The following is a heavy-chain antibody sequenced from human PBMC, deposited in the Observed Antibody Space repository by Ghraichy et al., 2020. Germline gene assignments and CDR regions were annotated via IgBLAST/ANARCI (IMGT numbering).Heavy chain of an antibody. CDR2: INHSGST. CDR3: ARAVDTARGYYFDY. CDR1: GGSFSGYY. Sequence: SETLSLTCAVYGGSFSGYYWSWIRQPPGKGLEWIGEINHSGSTNYNPSLKSRVTISVDTSKNQFSLKLSSVTAADTAVYYCARAVDTARGYYFDYWGQGTLVTVSS. J-gene: IGHJ4*02. V-gene: IGHV4-34*01. D-gene: IGHD5-18*01.